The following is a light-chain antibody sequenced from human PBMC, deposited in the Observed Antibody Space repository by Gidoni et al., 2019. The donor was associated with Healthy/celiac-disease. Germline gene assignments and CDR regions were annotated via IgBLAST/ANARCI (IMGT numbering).Light chain of an antibody. CDR2: AAS. V-gene: IGKV1-27*01. Sequence: DIPMTQSPSSLSASVGDRVTITCRASQGISNYLAWYQQKPGKVPKLLIYAASTLQSGVPSRFSGSGSGTDFTLTISSLQPEDVATYYCQKYNSALWTFXQXTKVEIK. CDR3: QKYNSALWT. J-gene: IGKJ1*01. CDR1: QGISNY.